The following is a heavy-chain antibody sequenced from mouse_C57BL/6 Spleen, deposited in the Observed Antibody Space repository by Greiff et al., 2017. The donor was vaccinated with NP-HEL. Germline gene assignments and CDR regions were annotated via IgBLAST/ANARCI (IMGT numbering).Heavy chain of an antibody. CDR2: IDPSDSYT. Sequence: QVQLQQPGAELVMPGASVKLSCKASGYTFTSYWMHWVKQRPGQGLEWIGEIDPSDSYTNYNQKFKGKSTLTVDKSSSTAYMQLSSLTSEDSAVYYCAREGPTTVVEGDYFDYWGQGTTLTVSS. V-gene: IGHV1-69*01. CDR3: AREGPTTVVEGDYFDY. D-gene: IGHD1-1*01. J-gene: IGHJ2*01. CDR1: GYTFTSYW.